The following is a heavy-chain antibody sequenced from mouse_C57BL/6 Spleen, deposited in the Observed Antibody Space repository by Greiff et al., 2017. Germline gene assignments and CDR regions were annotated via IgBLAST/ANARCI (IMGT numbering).Heavy chain of an antibody. CDR2: IDPSDSET. CDR3: ARDDYGSSYPCFDD. V-gene: IGHV1-52*01. J-gene: IGHJ2*01. Sequence: QVQLKQPGAELVRPGSSVKLSCKASGYTFTSYWMHWVKQRPIQGLEWIGNIDPSDSETHYNQKFKDKATLTVDKSSSTAYMQLSSLTYVDSGVYYCARDDYGSSYPCFDDWGQGTTLTVSS. D-gene: IGHD1-1*01. CDR1: GYTFTSYW.